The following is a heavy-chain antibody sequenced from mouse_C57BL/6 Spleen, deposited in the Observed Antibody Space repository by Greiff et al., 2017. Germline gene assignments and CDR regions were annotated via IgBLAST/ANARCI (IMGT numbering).Heavy chain of an antibody. CDR3: ARDYYGSSSNFDY. D-gene: IGHD1-1*01. CDR2: IDPANGNT. CDR1: GFNIKNTY. V-gene: IGHV14-3*01. J-gene: IGHJ2*01. Sequence: EVQLVESVAELVRPGASVKLSCTASGFNIKNTYMHWVKQRPEQGLEWIGRIDPANGNTKYAPKFQGKATITADTSSNTAYLQLSSLTSEDTAIYYCARDYYGSSSNFDYGGQGTTLTVSS.